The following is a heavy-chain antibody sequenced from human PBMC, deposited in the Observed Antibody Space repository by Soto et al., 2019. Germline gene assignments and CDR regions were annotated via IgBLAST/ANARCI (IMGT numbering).Heavy chain of an antibody. V-gene: IGHV2-5*02. CDR2: IYWDDDK. CDR3: APSYGSGSYYDGFDY. Sequence: QITLKESGPTLVKPTQTLTLTCTFSGFSLSTSGVGVGWIRQPPGKALEWLALIYWDDDKRYSPSLKSRLTPPXXXSXXQVVLTMTNMDPVDTATYYCAPSYGSGSYYDGFDYWGQGTLVTVSS. J-gene: IGHJ4*02. D-gene: IGHD3-10*01. CDR1: GFSLSTSGVG.